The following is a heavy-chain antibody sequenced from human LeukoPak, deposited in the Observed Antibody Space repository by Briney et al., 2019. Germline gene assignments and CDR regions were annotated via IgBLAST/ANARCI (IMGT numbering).Heavy chain of an antibody. CDR1: GVSVDNYY. J-gene: IGHJ5*01. CDR2: IYYSGST. CDR3: ARGSGWFVY. Sequence: SETLSLTCTVSGVSVDNYYWSWIRQPPGKGLEWIGYIYYSGSTNYNPSLKSRVTISVDTSKNQFSLKVSSVTAADTAVYYCARGSGWFVYWGQGTLVTVSS. V-gene: IGHV4-59*02. D-gene: IGHD6-25*01.